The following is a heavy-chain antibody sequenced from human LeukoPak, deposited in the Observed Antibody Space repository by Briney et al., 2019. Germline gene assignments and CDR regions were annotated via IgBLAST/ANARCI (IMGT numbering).Heavy chain of an antibody. Sequence: GGSLRLSCAASGFSFSSYWMHWVRQAPGKGLVWVSRINTDGSGISYADSVKGRFTISRDNAKNTLYLQMNSLRAEDTAVYYCARIPATGTALDCWGQGTLVTVSS. CDR2: INTDGSGI. CDR1: GFSFSSYW. J-gene: IGHJ4*02. V-gene: IGHV3-74*01. CDR3: ARIPATGTALDC. D-gene: IGHD6-13*01.